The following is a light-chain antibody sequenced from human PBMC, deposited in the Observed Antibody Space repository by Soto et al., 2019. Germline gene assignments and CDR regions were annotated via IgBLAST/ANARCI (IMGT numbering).Light chain of an antibody. J-gene: IGKJ1*01. V-gene: IGKV3-15*01. CDR2: GAS. CDR3: QQYNNWPWT. Sequence: EIVLTQSPAALSVSPGERATFSCRASQSVSSNLAWSQQQPAQAPSLLIYGASTRATGIPARFSGSGSGTDFTLTISSLQSEDFAVHYCQQYNNWPWTFGQGTKVDIK. CDR1: QSVSSN.